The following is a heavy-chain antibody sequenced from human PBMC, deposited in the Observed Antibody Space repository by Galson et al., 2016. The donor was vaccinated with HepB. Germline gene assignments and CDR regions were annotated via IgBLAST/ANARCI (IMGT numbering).Heavy chain of an antibody. D-gene: IGHD6-19*01. V-gene: IGHV3-7*04. CDR2: INKDGSDK. CDR3: ARERKQWPRAHDY. J-gene: IGHJ4*01. CDR1: GFTFNNHQ. Sequence: SLRLSCAASGFTFNNHQMTWVRQAPGKGLEWVANINKDGSDKYYLDSVKGRFTISRDNTRNSLYLQLNSLRVDDTAVYYCARERKQWPRAHDYWGHGTLVAVSS.